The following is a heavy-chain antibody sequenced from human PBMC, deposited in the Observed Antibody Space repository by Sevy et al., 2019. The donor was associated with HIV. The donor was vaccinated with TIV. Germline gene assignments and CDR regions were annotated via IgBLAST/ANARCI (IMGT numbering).Heavy chain of an antibody. CDR3: AKTYYYDRSGHTPHY. J-gene: IGHJ4*02. CDR2: INPNSGGT. D-gene: IGHD3-22*01. V-gene: IGHV1-2*02. CDR1: GYSFTGYY. Sequence: ASVKVSCKASGYSFTGYYIHWVRQAPGQGLEWMGWINPNSGGTSYAQNFQDRVTMTRDTSISTAYIELSSLRSDDTAVYYCAKTYYYDRSGHTPHYWGQGTLVTVSS.